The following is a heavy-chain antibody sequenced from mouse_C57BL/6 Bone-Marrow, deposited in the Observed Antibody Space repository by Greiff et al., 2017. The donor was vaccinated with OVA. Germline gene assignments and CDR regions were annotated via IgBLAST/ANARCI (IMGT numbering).Heavy chain of an antibody. CDR2: INPNNGGT. D-gene: IGHD2-1*01. CDR1: GYTFTDYN. J-gene: IGHJ1*03. V-gene: IGHV1-18*01. CDR3: AREPIYYGNWKYFDV. Sequence: VQLKESGPELVKPGASVKIPCKASGYTFTDYNMDWVKQSHGKSLEWIGDINPNNGGTIYNQKFKGKATLTVDKSSSTAYMELRSLTSEDTAVYYCAREPIYYGNWKYFDVWGTGTTVTVSS.